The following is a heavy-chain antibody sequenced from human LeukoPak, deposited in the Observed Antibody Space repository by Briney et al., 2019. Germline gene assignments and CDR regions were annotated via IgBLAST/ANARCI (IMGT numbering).Heavy chain of an antibody. Sequence: GGSLRLSCAASGFTFSSYAMHWVRQAPGKGLEWVAVISYDGSNKYYADSVKGRFTISRDNSKNTLYLQMNSLRAEDTAVYYCARDAISAVAAAYYFDYWGQGTLVTVSS. D-gene: IGHD6-19*01. V-gene: IGHV3-30-3*01. CDR3: ARDAISAVAAAYYFDY. J-gene: IGHJ4*02. CDR2: ISYDGSNK. CDR1: GFTFSSYA.